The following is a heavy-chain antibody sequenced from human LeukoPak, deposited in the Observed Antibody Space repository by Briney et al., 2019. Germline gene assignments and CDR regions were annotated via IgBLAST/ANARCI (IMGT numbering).Heavy chain of an antibody. Sequence: ASVKVSCKTSGYTFTDYNLHWVRQAPGQRLEWMGIIKPSGGDTSYAQTFQGRVTMTRDMSTSTVYMELSSLRSEDTAMYYCARTRPYVPFDSWGQGTLVTVSS. J-gene: IGHJ4*02. D-gene: IGHD3-10*02. CDR3: ARTRPYVPFDS. V-gene: IGHV1-46*01. CDR1: GYTFTDYN. CDR2: IKPSGGDT.